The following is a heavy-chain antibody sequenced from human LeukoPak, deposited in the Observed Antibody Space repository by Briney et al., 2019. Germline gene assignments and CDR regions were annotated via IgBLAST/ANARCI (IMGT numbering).Heavy chain of an antibody. Sequence: ASVKVSCKVSGYTLTELSMHWVRQAPGKGLEWMGGFDPEDGETIYAQKFQGRVTMTEDTSTDTAYMELSSLRSEDTAVYYFATVRLRYFDCLSYFDYGGQGTLVTVSS. D-gene: IGHD3-9*01. V-gene: IGHV1-24*01. CDR3: ATVRLRYFDCLSYFDY. J-gene: IGHJ4*02. CDR2: FDPEDGET. CDR1: GYTLTELS.